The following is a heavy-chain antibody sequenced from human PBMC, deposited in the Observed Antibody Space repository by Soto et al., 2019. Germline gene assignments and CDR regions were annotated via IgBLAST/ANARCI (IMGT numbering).Heavy chain of an antibody. D-gene: IGHD4-17*01. V-gene: IGHV1-3*01. CDR3: ARGATVTTWGYTWFDP. J-gene: IGHJ5*02. CDR1: GYTFTSHA. CDR2: INAGNGNT. Sequence: GASVKVSCKASGYTFTSHAMHWVRQAPGQRLEWMGWINAGNGNTKYSQKFQGRVTITTDTSASTAYMELSSLRSEDTAVYYCARGATVTTWGYTWFDPWGQGTLVTVSS.